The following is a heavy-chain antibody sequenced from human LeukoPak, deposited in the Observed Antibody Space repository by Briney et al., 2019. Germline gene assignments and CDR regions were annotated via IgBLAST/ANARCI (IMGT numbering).Heavy chain of an antibody. CDR2: IIPIFGTA. CDR1: GGTFSSYA. CDR3: ARDRGSTRRYSPSNWFDP. J-gene: IGHJ5*02. V-gene: IGHV1-69*05. D-gene: IGHD2-2*02. Sequence: SVKVSCKASGGTFSSYAISWVRQAPGQGLEWMGGIIPIFGTANYAQKFQGRVTITTDESTSTAYMELSSLRSEDTAVYYCARDRGSTRRYSPSNWFDPWGQGTLVTVSS.